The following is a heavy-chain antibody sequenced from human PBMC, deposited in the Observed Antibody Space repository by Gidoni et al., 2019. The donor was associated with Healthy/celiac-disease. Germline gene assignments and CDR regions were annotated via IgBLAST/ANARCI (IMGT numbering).Heavy chain of an antibody. V-gene: IGHV4-30-4*01. Sequence: QVQLQESGPGLVKPSQTLSLTCTVSGGSISSCDYYWSWIRLPPGKGLERIGYIYSSGSTYYNPSLKSRFTISVDTSKNQFSLKLSSVTAADTAVYYCARERGDYGDLIDYWGQGTLVTVSS. CDR2: IYSSGST. CDR3: ARERGDYGDLIDY. J-gene: IGHJ4*02. CDR1: GGSISSCDYY. D-gene: IGHD4-17*01.